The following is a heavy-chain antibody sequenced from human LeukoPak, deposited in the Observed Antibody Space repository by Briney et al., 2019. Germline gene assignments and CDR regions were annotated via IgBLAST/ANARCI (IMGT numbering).Heavy chain of an antibody. CDR1: GFSYSECW. V-gene: IGHV3-7*01. CDR3: ARDVSTQQWLSFYYYYYYMDV. D-gene: IGHD6-19*01. CDR2: IKGDGSEK. J-gene: IGHJ6*03. Sequence: GGSLRLSCAASGFSYSECWMSWVRQAPGKGLEWVANIKGDGSEKYYVDSVKGRFTISRDNAKNSLYLQMNSLRAEDTAVYYCARDVSTQQWLSFYYYYYYMDVWGKGTTVTVSS.